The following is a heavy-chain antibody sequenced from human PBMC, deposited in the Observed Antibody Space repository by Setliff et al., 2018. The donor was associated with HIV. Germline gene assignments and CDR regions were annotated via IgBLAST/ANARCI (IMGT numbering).Heavy chain of an antibody. CDR1: GGSISSSSYY. D-gene: IGHD3-22*01. CDR3: ARGLSFYDPGGFDY. CDR2: IYYRGST. J-gene: IGHJ4*02. V-gene: IGHV4-39*01. Sequence: LSLTCTVSGGSISSSSYYWGWIRQPPGKGLEWIGSIYYRGSTYYNPSLKSRVTISVDTSKNQFSLKLNSVTAADTAVYYCARGLSFYDPGGFDYWGQGTLVTVSS.